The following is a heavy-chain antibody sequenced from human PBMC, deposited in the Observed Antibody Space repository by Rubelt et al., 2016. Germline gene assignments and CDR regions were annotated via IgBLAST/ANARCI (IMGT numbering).Heavy chain of an antibody. CDR3: ATNSGSDNPDFDY. CDR1: GGSFSGYY. V-gene: IGHV4-34*01. CDR2: INHSGST. Sequence: QVQLQQWGAGLLKPSETLSLTCAVYGGSFSGYYWSWISQPPGKGLEWIGEINHSGSTYYNPSLSCHVIIRVEASKNVVSLKLSSVSAADTAGYYCATNSGSDNPDFDYWGQGTLVTVAS. J-gene: IGHJ4*02. D-gene: IGHD1-26*01.